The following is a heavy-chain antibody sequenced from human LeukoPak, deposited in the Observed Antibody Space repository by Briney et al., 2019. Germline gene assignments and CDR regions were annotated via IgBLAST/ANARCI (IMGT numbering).Heavy chain of an antibody. J-gene: IGHJ4*02. D-gene: IGHD2-2*01. V-gene: IGHV1-18*01. CDR3: ARDSDIVVVPAAMPAGY. CDR1: GYTFTTYG. Sequence: ASVKVSCKASGYTFTTYGISWVRQAPGQELEWMGWISPYNGNTNYAQNLQGRVTMTTDTSTSTAYMELRSLRSDDTAVYYCARDSDIVVVPAAMPAGYWGQGTLVTVSS. CDR2: ISPYNGNT.